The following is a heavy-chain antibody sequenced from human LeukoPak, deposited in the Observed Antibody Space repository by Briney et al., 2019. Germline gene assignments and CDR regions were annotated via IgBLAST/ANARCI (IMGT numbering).Heavy chain of an antibody. CDR2: ISSSSSTI. Sequence: SCKASGGTFSSYAISWVRQAPGKGLEWVSYISSSSSTIYYADSVKGRFTISRDNAKNSLYLQMNSLRAEDTAVYYCARDRLNYYDSSGYEDYWGQGTLVTVSS. D-gene: IGHD3-22*01. V-gene: IGHV3-48*04. J-gene: IGHJ4*02. CDR1: GGTFSSYA. CDR3: ARDRLNYYDSSGYEDY.